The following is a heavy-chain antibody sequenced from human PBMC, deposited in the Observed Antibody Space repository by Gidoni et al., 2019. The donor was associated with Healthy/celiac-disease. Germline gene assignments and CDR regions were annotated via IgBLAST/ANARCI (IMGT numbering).Heavy chain of an antibody. J-gene: IGHJ4*02. D-gene: IGHD2-2*03. Sequence: QVQLVQSGAEVTKPGSSVKLSCKASGGTVSSYAISWVRQAPGQGLEWMGGIIPIFGTENYAQKFQGRVTITADESTSTAYMELSSLRSEDTAVYYCAMDKVWGAGYWGQGTLVTVSS. CDR3: AMDKVWGAGY. CDR2: IIPIFGTE. V-gene: IGHV1-69*01. CDR1: GGTVSSYA.